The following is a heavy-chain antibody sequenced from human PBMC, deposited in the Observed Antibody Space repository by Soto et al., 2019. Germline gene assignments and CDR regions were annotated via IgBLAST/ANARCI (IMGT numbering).Heavy chain of an antibody. CDR3: ARAERIFALTITRNSLDP. V-gene: IGHV1-69*13. Sequence: SVKVCCKASECTFVSYSIIWVRQAPGQGLEWMGGIIPIFGTANYAQKFQGRVTITADESTSTADMELSSLRSEDTAVYYCARAERIFALTITRNSLDPWGQGTLVTVSS. D-gene: IGHD3-3*01. J-gene: IGHJ5*02. CDR1: ECTFVSYS. CDR2: IIPIFGTA.